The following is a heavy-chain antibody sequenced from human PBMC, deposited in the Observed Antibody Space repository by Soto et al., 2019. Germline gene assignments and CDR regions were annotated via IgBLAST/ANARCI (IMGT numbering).Heavy chain of an antibody. Sequence: QVQLQESGPGLVEPSETLSLTCTVSGDSMTNYYWSWIRQSADKGLEWIGRISATGTTTYIPSLKSRITLSVDTSKSQCSMNLKFVTAADTAVYFCARDQSGAADLWGQGTMVTVS. CDR3: ARDQSGAADL. V-gene: IGHV4-4*07. J-gene: IGHJ3*01. CDR1: GDSMTNYY. CDR2: ISATGTT. D-gene: IGHD7-27*01.